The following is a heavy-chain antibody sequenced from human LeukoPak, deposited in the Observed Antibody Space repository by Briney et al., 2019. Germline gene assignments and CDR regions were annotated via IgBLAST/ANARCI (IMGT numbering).Heavy chain of an antibody. CDR3: AVCITIFGVVISPFDY. J-gene: IGHJ4*02. V-gene: IGHV3-21*01. CDR2: ISSSSSYI. D-gene: IGHD3-3*01. Sequence: KSGGSLRLSCAASGFTFSSYSMNWVRQAPGKGLEWVSSISSSSSYIYYADSVKGRFTISRGNAKSSLYLQMNSLRAEDTAVYYCAVCITIFGVVISPFDYWGQGTLVTVSS. CDR1: GFTFSSYS.